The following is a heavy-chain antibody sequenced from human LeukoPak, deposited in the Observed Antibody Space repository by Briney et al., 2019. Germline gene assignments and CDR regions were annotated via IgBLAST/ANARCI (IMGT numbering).Heavy chain of an antibody. CDR1: GYTFTSYG. CDR2: ISAYNGNT. V-gene: IGHV1-18*01. J-gene: IGHJ3*02. D-gene: IGHD1-26*01. CDR3: ARDRMEWEQPFDAFDI. Sequence: ASVKVSCKAFGYTFTSYGISWVRQAPGQGLEWMGWISAYNGNTNYAQKLQGRVTMTTDTSTSTAYMELRSLRSDDTAVYYCARDRMEWEQPFDAFDIWGQGTMVTVSS.